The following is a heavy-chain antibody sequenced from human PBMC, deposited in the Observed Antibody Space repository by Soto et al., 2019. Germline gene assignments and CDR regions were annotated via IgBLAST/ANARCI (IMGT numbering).Heavy chain of an antibody. CDR1: GFTFGSYW. D-gene: IGHD3-10*01. Sequence: PGGSLRLSCAASGFTFGSYWMSWVRQAPGKGLEWLATIKWDASEKKYVDSVKGRFTMSRDNAKNSLYLQMDSLRAEDTAVYYCARSLLVRRQAFDIWGQGTMV. J-gene: IGHJ3*02. V-gene: IGHV3-7*03. CDR3: ARSLLVRRQAFDI. CDR2: IKWDASEK.